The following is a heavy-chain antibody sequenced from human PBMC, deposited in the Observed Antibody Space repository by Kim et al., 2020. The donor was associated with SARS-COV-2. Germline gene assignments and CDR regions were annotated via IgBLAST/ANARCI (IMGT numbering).Heavy chain of an antibody. D-gene: IGHD3-22*01. CDR1: GYTFTNYG. J-gene: IGHJ3*02. V-gene: IGHV1-18*01. CDR2: ISAYNGNT. Sequence: ASVKVSCKASGYTFTNYGISWVRQAPGQGLEWMGWISAYNGNTNYAQKLQGRVTMTTDTSTSTAYMELKSLRSDDTAVYYCARVVRRPRITMIVVVKNAFDIWGQGTMVTVSS. CDR3: ARVVRRPRITMIVVVKNAFDI.